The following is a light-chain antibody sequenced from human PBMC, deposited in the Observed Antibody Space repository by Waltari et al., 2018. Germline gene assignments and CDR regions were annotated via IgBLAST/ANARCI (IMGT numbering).Light chain of an antibody. CDR3: QSYDSSLSGNVV. Sequence: QSVLTQPPSVSGAPGQRVTISCTGSSSNIGAGYDVHWYQLLPGTAPKLLIYGNNNRPSGVPDRFSDSKSGTSASLAITGLQAEDETDYYCQSYDSSLSGNVVFGGGTKLTVL. V-gene: IGLV1-40*01. CDR2: GNN. CDR1: SSNIGAGYD. J-gene: IGLJ2*01.